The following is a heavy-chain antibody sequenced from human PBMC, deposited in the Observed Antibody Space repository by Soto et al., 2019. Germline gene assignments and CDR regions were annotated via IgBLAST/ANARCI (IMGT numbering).Heavy chain of an antibody. Sequence: TSETLSLTCTVSGGSISSYYWSWIRQPPGKGLEWIGYIYYSGSTNYNPSLKSRVTISVDTSKNQFSLKLSSVTAADTAVYYCARYRALFGFSTMNWFDPWGQGTLVTVSS. J-gene: IGHJ5*02. CDR1: GGSISSYY. D-gene: IGHD5-12*01. CDR2: IYYSGST. V-gene: IGHV4-59*01. CDR3: ARYRALFGFSTMNWFDP.